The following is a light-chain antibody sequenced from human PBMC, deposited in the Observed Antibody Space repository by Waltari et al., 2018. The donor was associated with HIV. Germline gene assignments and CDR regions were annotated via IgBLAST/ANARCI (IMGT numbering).Light chain of an antibody. V-gene: IGLV2-14*01. CDR3: SSFTSSTTWV. CDR1: SSDVAKYNY. J-gene: IGLJ3*02. CDR2: EVS. Sequence: QSALTQPASVSGSPGQSVTISCTGTSSDVAKYNYVSWYQQHPGQAPKLMIYEVSKGPPGVSYRFSGSKSCHTSSLTISWLQAEDCADYYCSSFTSSTTWVFGGVTRLTVL.